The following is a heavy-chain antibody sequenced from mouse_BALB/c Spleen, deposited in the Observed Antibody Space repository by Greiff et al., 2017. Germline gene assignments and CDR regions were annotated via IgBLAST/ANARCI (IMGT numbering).Heavy chain of an antibody. CDR2: IYPGDGDT. J-gene: IGHJ2*01. CDR3: ARWGSYFDY. CDR1: GYTFTSYW. V-gene: IGHV1-87*01. Sequence: QVQLKESGAELARPGASVKLSCKASGYTFTSYWMQWVKQRPGQGLEWIGAIYPGDGDTRYTQKFKGKATLTADKSSSTAYMQLSSLASEDSAVYYCARWGSYFDYWGQGTTLTVSS. D-gene: IGHD2-3*01.